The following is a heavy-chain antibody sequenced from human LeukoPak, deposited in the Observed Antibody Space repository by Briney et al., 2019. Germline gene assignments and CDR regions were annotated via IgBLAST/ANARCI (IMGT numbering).Heavy chain of an antibody. D-gene: IGHD5-18*01. CDR1: GGSISSYY. J-gene: IGHJ4*02. Sequence: PSETLSLTCTVSGGSISSYYWSWIRQPPGKGLEWIGYIYYSGSTNYNPSLKSRVTISVDTSKNQFSLKLSSVTAADTAVYYCARVSTAMVWDYFDYWGQGTLVTVSS. CDR2: IYYSGST. V-gene: IGHV4-59*12. CDR3: ARVSTAMVWDYFDY.